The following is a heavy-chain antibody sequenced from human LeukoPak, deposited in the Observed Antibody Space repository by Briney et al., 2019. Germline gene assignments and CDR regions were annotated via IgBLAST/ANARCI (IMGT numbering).Heavy chain of an antibody. CDR2: FIPILGIA. CDR3: ARSGMDYYDSSGYYFDY. Sequence: SVKVSCKASEATFTTYAISWLRQPPGQGLNWMGRFIPILGIANYAQKFQGRVTITADKFTSTAYMELSSLRSEDTAVYYCARSGMDYYDSSGYYFDYWGQGTLVTVSS. V-gene: IGHV1-69*04. D-gene: IGHD3-22*01. J-gene: IGHJ4*02. CDR1: EATFTTYA.